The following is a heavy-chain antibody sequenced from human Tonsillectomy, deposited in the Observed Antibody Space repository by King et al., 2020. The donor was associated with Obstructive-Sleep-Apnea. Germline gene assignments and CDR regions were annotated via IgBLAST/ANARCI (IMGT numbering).Heavy chain of an antibody. V-gene: IGHV1-69*10. CDR2: IIPILGIA. CDR3: ARDRWYYDSSEGADEEK. CDR1: GGTFSSYA. D-gene: IGHD3-22*01. Sequence: VQLVESGAEVKKPGSSVKVSCKASGGTFSSYAISWVQQAPGQGLEWMEGIIPILGIANYAQKFKGRVTITADKSTSTAYMELSSLRSEDTAVYYCARDRWYYDSSEGADEEKWGQGTLVTVSS. J-gene: IGHJ4*02.